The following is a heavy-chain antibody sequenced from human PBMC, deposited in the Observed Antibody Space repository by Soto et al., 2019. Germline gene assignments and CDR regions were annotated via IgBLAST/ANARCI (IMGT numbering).Heavy chain of an antibody. CDR3: ARERRYNWFDP. V-gene: IGHV4-61*01. Sequence: SETLSLTCTVSCGSVSSGSYYWSWIRQPPGKGLEWIGYIYYSGSTNYNPSLKSRVTISVDTSKNQFSLKLSSVTAADTAVYYCARERRYNWFDPWGQGTLVTVSS. J-gene: IGHJ5*02. CDR1: CGSVSSGSYY. CDR2: IYYSGST.